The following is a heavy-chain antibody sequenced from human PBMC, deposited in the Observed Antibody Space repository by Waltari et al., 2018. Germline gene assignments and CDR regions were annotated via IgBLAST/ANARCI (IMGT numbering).Heavy chain of an antibody. CDR2: ISSSGSTI. D-gene: IGHD3-10*01. V-gene: IGHV3-11*01. J-gene: IGHJ3*02. CDR1: YY. CDR3: AFGELFAFDI. Sequence: YYMSWIRQAPGKGLEWVSYISSSGSTIYYADSVKGRFTISRDNAKNSLYLQMNSLRAEDTAVYYCAFGELFAFDIWGQGTMVTVSS.